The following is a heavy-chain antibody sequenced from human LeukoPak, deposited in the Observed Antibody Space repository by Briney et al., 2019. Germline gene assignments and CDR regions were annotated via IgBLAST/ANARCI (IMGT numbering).Heavy chain of an antibody. Sequence: SVKVSCKASGGTFSSYAISWVRQAPGQGLEWMGGIIPIFGTANYAQKFQGRVTITADESTSTAYMELSSLRSEDTAVYYCARARRSTHGFDPWGQGTLVTVSS. J-gene: IGHJ5*02. CDR3: ARARRSTHGFDP. D-gene: IGHD2-15*01. CDR2: IIPIFGTA. CDR1: GGTFSSYA. V-gene: IGHV1-69*13.